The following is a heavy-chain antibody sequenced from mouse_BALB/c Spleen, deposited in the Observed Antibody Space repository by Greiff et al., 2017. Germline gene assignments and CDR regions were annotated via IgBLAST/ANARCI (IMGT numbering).Heavy chain of an antibody. Sequence: DVMLVESGGGLVKPGGSLKLSCAASGFTFSSYAMSWVRQSPEKRLEWVAEISSGGSYTYYPDTVTGRFTISRDNAKNTLYLEMSSLRSEDTAMYYCARGAYYGNFSFDYWGQGTTLTVSS. CDR3: ARGAYYGNFSFDY. CDR1: GFTFSSYA. V-gene: IGHV5-9-4*01. CDR2: ISSGGSYT. D-gene: IGHD2-10*01. J-gene: IGHJ2*01.